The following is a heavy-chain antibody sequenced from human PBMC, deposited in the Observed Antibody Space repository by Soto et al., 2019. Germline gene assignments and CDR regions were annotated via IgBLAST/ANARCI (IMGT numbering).Heavy chain of an antibody. CDR3: AKDRHGYSSGGN. CDR2: ISWNGGTK. Sequence: EVQLVESGGGLVQPGRSLRLTCAASGFTFDDFAMHWVRQAPGKGLEWVSGISWNGGTKAYADSVKGRFTISRDNAENSLYLHMSRLRREDTALYYCAKDRHGYSSGGNWGQGTLVTVSS. V-gene: IGHV3-9*01. CDR1: GFTFDDFA. J-gene: IGHJ4*02. D-gene: IGHD6-19*01.